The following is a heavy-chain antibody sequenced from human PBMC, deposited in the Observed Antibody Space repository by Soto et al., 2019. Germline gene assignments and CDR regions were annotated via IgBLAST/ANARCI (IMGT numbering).Heavy chain of an antibody. CDR2: ISGSGGST. V-gene: IGHV3-23*01. J-gene: IGHJ4*02. D-gene: IGHD2-21*02. Sequence: EVQLLESGGGLVQPGGSLRLSCAASGFTFSSYAMSWVRQAPGKGLEWVSAISGSGGSTYYAVSVKGRFTISRDNSKNTLYLQMNSLRAEDTAVYYCAKVGVVVTAIQTYFHYWCQGTLVTVFS. CDR3: AKVGVVVTAIQTYFHY. CDR1: GFTFSSYA.